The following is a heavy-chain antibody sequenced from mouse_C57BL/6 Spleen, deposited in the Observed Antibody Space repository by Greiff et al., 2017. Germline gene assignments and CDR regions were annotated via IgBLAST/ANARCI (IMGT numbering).Heavy chain of an antibody. CDR2: IWSGGST. CDR3: ARKWGSTVEGFAY. Sequence: VQLVESGPGLVQPSQSLSITCTVSGFSLTSYGVHWVRQSPGKGLEWLGVIWSGGSTDYNAAFISRLSISKDNSKSQVFFKMNRLQADDTAIYYGARKWGSTVEGFAYWGQGTLVTVSA. CDR1: GFSLTSYG. D-gene: IGHD1-1*01. V-gene: IGHV2-2*01. J-gene: IGHJ3*01.